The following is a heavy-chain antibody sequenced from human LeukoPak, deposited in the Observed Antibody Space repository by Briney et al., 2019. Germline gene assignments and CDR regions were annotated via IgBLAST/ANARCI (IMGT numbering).Heavy chain of an antibody. Sequence: SSETLSLTCTVSGGSISSSSYYWGWVRQPRGKGREWNGRIYYSGSTYYNPSLKRRVTISVDTSKNQFSLKLSSVTAADTAVYYCARLPYCGGDCYSVVDYWGQGTLVTVSS. CDR3: ARLPYCGGDCYSVVDY. D-gene: IGHD2-21*02. J-gene: IGHJ4*02. CDR2: IYYSGST. V-gene: IGHV4-39*07. CDR1: GGSISSSSYY.